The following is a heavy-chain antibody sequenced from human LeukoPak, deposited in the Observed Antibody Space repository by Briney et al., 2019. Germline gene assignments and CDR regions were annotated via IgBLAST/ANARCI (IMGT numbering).Heavy chain of an antibody. CDR1: GFTFSSYG. V-gene: IGHV3-30*02. J-gene: IGHJ6*03. Sequence: GSLRLSCAASGFTFSSYGMHWVRQAPGKGLEWVAFIRYDGSNKYYADSVKGRFTISRDNSKNTLYLQMNSLRAEDTAVYYCAKDALYGWFGELSPLYYYYYMDVWGKGTTVTISS. D-gene: IGHD3-10*01. CDR2: IRYDGSNK. CDR3: AKDALYGWFGELSPLYYYYYMDV.